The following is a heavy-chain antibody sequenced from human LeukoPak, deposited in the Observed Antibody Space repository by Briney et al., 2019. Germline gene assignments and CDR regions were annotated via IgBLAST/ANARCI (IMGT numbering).Heavy chain of an antibody. CDR2: INHSGSI. J-gene: IGHJ5*02. D-gene: IGHD3-22*01. CDR3: ARDFAVTMIVVAPRPPWFDP. V-gene: IGHV4-34*01. CDR1: GGSFSGYY. Sequence: SETLSLTCAVYGGSFSGYYWSWIRQPPGKGLEWIGEINHSGSINYNPSLKSRVTISVDTSKNQFSLKLSSVTAADTAVYYCARDFAVTMIVVAPRPPWFDPWGQGTLVTVSS.